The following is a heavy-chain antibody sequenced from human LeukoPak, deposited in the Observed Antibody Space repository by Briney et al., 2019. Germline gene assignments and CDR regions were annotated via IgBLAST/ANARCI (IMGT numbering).Heavy chain of an antibody. J-gene: IGHJ3*02. CDR3: ARGAPDDAFDI. Sequence: ASVKVSCKASGGTFSSYAISWVRQAPGQGLEWMGRIIPILGIANYAQKFQGRVTITADKSTSTAYMELSSLRSEDTAVYYCARGAPDDAFDIWGQGTMVTVSS. CDR2: IIPILGIA. CDR1: GGTFSSYA. D-gene: IGHD1-26*01. V-gene: IGHV1-69*04.